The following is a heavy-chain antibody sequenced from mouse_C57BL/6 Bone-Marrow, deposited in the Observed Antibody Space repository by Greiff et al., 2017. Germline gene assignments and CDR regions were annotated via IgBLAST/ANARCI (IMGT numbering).Heavy chain of an antibody. CDR2: IYPGDGDT. CDR3: ARRGDYYSNYDYFDY. J-gene: IGHJ2*01. Sequence: VQRVESGPELVKPGASVKISCKASGYAFSSSWMNWVKQRPGKGLEWIGRIYPGDGDTNYNGKFKGKATLTADKSSSTAYMQLSSLTSEDSAVYFCARRGDYYSNYDYFDYWGQGTTLTVSS. D-gene: IGHD2-5*01. V-gene: IGHV1-82*01. CDR1: GYAFSSSW.